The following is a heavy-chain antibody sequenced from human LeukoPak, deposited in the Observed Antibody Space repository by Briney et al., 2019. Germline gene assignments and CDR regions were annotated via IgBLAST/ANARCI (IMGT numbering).Heavy chain of an antibody. D-gene: IGHD2-2*01. V-gene: IGHV1-18*01. CDR2: ISAYNGNT. CDR1: GYTFTSYG. CDR3: ARLIGYCSGTSCDTRIHFDY. J-gene: IGHJ4*02. Sequence: ASVKVSCKASGYTFTSYGISWVRQAPGQGLEWMGWISAYNGNTNYAQKLQGRVTMTTDTSTSTAYMELRSLRSDDTAVYYCARLIGYCSGTSCDTRIHFDYWGQGTLVTVSS.